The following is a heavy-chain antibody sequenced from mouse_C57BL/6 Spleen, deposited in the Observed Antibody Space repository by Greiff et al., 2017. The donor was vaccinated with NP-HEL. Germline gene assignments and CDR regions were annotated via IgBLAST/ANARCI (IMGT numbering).Heavy chain of an antibody. D-gene: IGHD2-3*01. CDR3: ARWEWLLHAMDY. Sequence: QVQLQQPGAELVRPGSSVKLSCKASGYTFTSYWMHWVKQRPIQGLEWIGNIDPSDSETHYNQKFKDKATLTVDKSSSTAYMQLSSLTSEDSAVYYCARWEWLLHAMDYWGQGTSVTVSS. CDR2: IDPSDSET. CDR1: GYTFTSYW. J-gene: IGHJ4*01. V-gene: IGHV1-52*01.